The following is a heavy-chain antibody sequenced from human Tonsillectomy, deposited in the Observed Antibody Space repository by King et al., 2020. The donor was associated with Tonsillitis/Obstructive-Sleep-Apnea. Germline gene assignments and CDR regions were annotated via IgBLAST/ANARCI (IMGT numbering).Heavy chain of an antibody. Sequence: VQLVESGAEVKKPGEALKISCKGSGYRVTSHWIGWVRQMPGKSLEWMGSIYPSYSDTRYSPSFQGQVTISADKSISTAYLPWSSLKASDTAIYYCARSAPGTGNTPFEYWGQGTLVTVSS. CDR3: ARSAPGTGNTPFEY. V-gene: IGHV5-51*01. CDR2: IYPSYSDT. CDR1: GYRVTSHW. J-gene: IGHJ4*02. D-gene: IGHD1-7*01.